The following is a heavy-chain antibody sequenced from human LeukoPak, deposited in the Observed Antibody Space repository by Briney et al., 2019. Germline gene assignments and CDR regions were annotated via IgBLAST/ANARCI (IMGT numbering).Heavy chain of an antibody. J-gene: IGHJ4*02. CDR2: ISSSGST. D-gene: IGHD2-15*01. CDR3: ARDSPGVSWYDY. CDR1: GDSISSGDYY. Sequence: SQTLSLTCTVSGDSISSGDYYWSWIRQPAGKGLEWIGRISSSGSTNYNPSLKSRVTISVDTSKNQFSLKLSSVTAADTAVYYCARDSPGVSWYDYWGQGTLVTVSS. V-gene: IGHV4-61*02.